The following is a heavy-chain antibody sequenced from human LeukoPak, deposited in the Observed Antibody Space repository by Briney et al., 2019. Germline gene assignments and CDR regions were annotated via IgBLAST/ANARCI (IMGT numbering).Heavy chain of an antibody. CDR2: IRYDGSNK. D-gene: IGHD3-10*01. CDR3: AKVPLEDYYGSGSYSSNFDY. V-gene: IGHV3-30*02. CDR1: EFAFSSYG. J-gene: IGHJ4*02. Sequence: GGSLRLSCAASEFAFSSYGLHWVRQAPGKGLEWVAFIRYDGSNKYYADSVKGRFTISRDNSKNTLYLQMNSLRAEDTAVYYCAKVPLEDYYGSGSYSSNFDYWGQGTLVTVSS.